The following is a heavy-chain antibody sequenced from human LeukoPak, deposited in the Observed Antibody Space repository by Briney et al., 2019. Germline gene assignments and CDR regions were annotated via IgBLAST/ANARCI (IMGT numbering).Heavy chain of an antibody. CDR2: INRDGTIT. J-gene: IGHJ4*02. D-gene: IGHD3-10*01. CDR1: GFTFRNYW. V-gene: IGHV3-74*03. Sequence: PGGSLRLSCAASGFTFRNYWVHWVRQAPGKGLGWVSRINRDGTITKYADSVKGRFTVSRDNAKNTLNLQMNSLRAEDTAVYYCARDKKSGESSEIDYWGQGTLVTVSS. CDR3: ARDKKSGESSEIDY.